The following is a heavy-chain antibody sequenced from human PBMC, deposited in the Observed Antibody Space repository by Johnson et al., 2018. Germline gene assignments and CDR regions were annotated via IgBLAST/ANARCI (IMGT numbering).Heavy chain of an antibody. CDR1: GFTFDYYA. Sequence: VQLVQSGGGLVQPGRSLRLSCAASGFTFDYYAMHWVRQAPGKGLEWVSGISWNSGSIGYADSVKGRVTISSDNAKNSLYLQMNSLTTEDTALYYCAKDCHYYRSGPYGGYFDSWGQGTLVTVSS. J-gene: IGHJ4*02. D-gene: IGHD3-22*01. V-gene: IGHV3-9*01. CDR3: AKDCHYYRSGPYGGYFDS. CDR2: ISWNSGSI.